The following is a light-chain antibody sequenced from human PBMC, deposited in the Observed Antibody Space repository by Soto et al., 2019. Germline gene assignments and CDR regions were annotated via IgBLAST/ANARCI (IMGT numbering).Light chain of an antibody. V-gene: IGLV1-44*01. Sequence: QSALTQPPSASGTPGQRVTISCSGSSSNIGSNTVNWYQQVQGTAPRLLIYSNNQRPSGVPDRFSAAKSGTSASLAVSGLQSEDEAHYYCAAWDDSLNGPLFGGGTKLTVL. CDR3: AAWDDSLNGPL. CDR2: SNN. J-gene: IGLJ3*02. CDR1: SSNIGSNT.